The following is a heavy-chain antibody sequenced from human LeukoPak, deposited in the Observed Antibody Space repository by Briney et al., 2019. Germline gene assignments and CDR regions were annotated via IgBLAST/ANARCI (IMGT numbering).Heavy chain of an antibody. Sequence: ASVKVSCKTSGYTFTGYYILWVRQAPGQGLEWMGWVIPNNGGTNYAQNFQGRIAMTRDTSIGTAHMELSRLTSDDTAIYYCAKEAKDYYDADGYYLDYWGQGTLVTVSS. J-gene: IGHJ4*02. V-gene: IGHV1-2*02. CDR2: VIPNNGGT. D-gene: IGHD3-22*01. CDR3: AKEAKDYYDADGYYLDY. CDR1: GYTFTGYY.